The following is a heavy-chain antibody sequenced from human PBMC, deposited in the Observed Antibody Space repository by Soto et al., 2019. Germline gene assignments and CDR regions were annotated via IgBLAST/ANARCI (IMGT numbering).Heavy chain of an antibody. D-gene: IGHD6-13*01. CDR1: GFTFSSYA. CDR3: ANRPRGAAAGRLNWFDP. J-gene: IGHJ5*02. CDR2: ISGSGGST. V-gene: IGHV3-23*01. Sequence: GGSLRLSCAASGFTFSSYAMSWVRQAPGKGLEWVSAISGSGGSTYYADSVKGRFTISRDNSKNTLYLQMNSLRAEDTAVYYCANRPRGAAAGRLNWFDPWGQGTLVTVSS.